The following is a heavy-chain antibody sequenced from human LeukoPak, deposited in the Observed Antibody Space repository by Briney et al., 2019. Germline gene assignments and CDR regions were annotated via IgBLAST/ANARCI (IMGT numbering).Heavy chain of an antibody. V-gene: IGHV4-34*01. CDR3: ARAPHYYGSGSPFDY. CDR1: GGSFSGYY. Sequence: SETLSLTCAVYGGSFSGYYWSWIRQPPGKGLEWIGEINHSGSTNYNPSLKSRVTISVDTSKNQFSLKLSSVTAADTAVYYCARAPHYYGSGSPFDYWGQGTLVTVSS. CDR2: INHSGST. J-gene: IGHJ4*02. D-gene: IGHD3-10*01.